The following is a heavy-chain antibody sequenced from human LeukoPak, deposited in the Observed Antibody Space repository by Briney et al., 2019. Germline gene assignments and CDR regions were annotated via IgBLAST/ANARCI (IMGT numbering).Heavy chain of an antibody. J-gene: IGHJ4*02. CDR2: INHSGSP. D-gene: IGHD6-13*01. Sequence: SETLSLTCAVYGGSFSGPYWSWIRQPPGQGLEWIGEINHSGSPNYNPSLKSRVTMSVDTSKSQFSLKLSSVTAADTAVYYCARSVGGSIAPAGDYWGQGTLATVSS. CDR1: GGSFSGPY. CDR3: ARSVGGSIAPAGDY. V-gene: IGHV4-34*01.